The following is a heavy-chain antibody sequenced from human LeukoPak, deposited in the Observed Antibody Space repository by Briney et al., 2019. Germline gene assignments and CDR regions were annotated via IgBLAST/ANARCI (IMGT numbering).Heavy chain of an antibody. V-gene: IGHV4-59*01. CDR3: ARMSPRATKASFDY. CDR1: GGPISSYY. J-gene: IGHJ4*02. CDR2: IYYSGST. D-gene: IGHD1-26*01. Sequence: SETLSLTCTVSGGPISSYYWSWIRQPPGKGLEWDGYIYYSGSTNYNPSLKSRVTISVDTSKNQFSLKLSSVTAADTAVYYCARMSPRATKASFDYWGQGTLVTVSS.